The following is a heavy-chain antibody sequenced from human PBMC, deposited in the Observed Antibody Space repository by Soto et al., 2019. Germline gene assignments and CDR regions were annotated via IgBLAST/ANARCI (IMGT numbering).Heavy chain of an antibody. J-gene: IGHJ4*02. V-gene: IGHV5-51*01. CDR3: ARPPEGYCSGGNCHLDY. CDR2: IYPGDSDT. Sequence: GESLKISCKGSGYNFATHWVAWVRQMPGKGLEWMGIIYPGDSDTTYSPSFQGRVNISVDKSLNTAYLQWNSLKASDTAMYYCARPPEGYCSGGNCHLDYWGQGTLVTVS. CDR1: GYNFATHW. D-gene: IGHD2-15*01.